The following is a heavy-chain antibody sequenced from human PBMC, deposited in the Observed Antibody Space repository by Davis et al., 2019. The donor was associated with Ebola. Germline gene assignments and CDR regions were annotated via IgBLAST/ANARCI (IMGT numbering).Heavy chain of an antibody. CDR3: AKGGIRFLDY. CDR1: GFTFTTST. Sequence: GESLKISCVASGFTFTTSTMHWVRQAPGKGLEWVSTIGSSGGSTFYPDSVKGRFTISRDNSKNTLYLQMNSLRAEDTAVYYCAKGGIRFLDYWGQGTPVTVSS. V-gene: IGHV3-23*01. J-gene: IGHJ4*02. D-gene: IGHD3-3*01. CDR2: IGSSGGST.